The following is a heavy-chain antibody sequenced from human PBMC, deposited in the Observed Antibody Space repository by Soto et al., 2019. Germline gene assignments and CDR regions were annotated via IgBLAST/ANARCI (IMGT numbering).Heavy chain of an antibody. CDR3: ARHENTAARPLDY. J-gene: IGHJ4*02. Sequence: PSETLSLTCSVSGGSISHYFWSWIRQPPGKGLEWIGYTYYSGTTNYRPSLKSRVTISVDTSNNQFSLKLSSVTAADTAVYYCARHENTAARPLDYWGQGILVTVSS. CDR1: GGSISHYF. CDR2: TYYSGTT. D-gene: IGHD6-6*01. V-gene: IGHV4-59*08.